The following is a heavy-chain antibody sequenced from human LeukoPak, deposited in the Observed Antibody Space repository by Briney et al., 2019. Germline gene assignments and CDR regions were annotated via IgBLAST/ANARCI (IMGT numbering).Heavy chain of an antibody. CDR1: GGPFSGYF. J-gene: IGHJ4*02. Sequence: SETLSLTCAVSGGPFSGYFWSWIRQSSGKGLEWIGEIHNSGTTNYNPSLNSRVTISEDTSKNQFYLNLSSVTAADTAVYYCTRGYYYNLGSFPFDFWGQGTLVTVSS. V-gene: IGHV4-34*01. CDR2: IHNSGTT. CDR3: TRGYYYNLGSFPFDF. D-gene: IGHD3-10*01.